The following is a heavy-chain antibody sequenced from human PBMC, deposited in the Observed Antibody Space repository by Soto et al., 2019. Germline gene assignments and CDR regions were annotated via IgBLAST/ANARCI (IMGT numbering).Heavy chain of an antibody. CDR1: GASISSYY. D-gene: IGHD3-10*01. V-gene: IGHV4-59*01. J-gene: IGHJ6*02. Sequence: SESLSLTCDVSGASISSYYWSWIRQPPGKGLEWIGYIYYSGNTNYNPSLKSRVTMSVDTSKNQFSLNLTSVTAADTAVYFCARASYGSGNQYPPYYFYAMDVWGHGTTVTVSS. CDR2: IYYSGNT. CDR3: ARASYGSGNQYPPYYFYAMDV.